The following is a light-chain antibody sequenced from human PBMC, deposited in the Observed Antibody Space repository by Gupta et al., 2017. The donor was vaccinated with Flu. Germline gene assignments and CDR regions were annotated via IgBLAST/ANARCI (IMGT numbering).Light chain of an antibody. CDR3: HQRSNWPPFT. CDR2: DAS. J-gene: IGKJ3*01. V-gene: IGKV3-11*01. Sequence: ATVALAPGEGSTLSCRASQSVSNYLAWYQQKPGQAPRLLIYDASNRATGIPARLSGSGSGTDFTLTISSLEPEDFAVYYCHQRSNWPPFTFGPGTKVEIK. CDR1: QSVSNY.